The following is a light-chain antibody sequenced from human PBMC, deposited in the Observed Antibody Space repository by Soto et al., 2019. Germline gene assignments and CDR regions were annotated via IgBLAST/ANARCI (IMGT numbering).Light chain of an antibody. CDR1: SSDIGAYDY. CDR2: EVN. V-gene: IGLV2-14*01. CDR3: QSYDSTLSARYV. Sequence: QSALTQPASLSGSPGQSITISCTGTSSDIGAYDYVSWFQQHPGKAPKLMISEVNNRPSGVSNRFSGSKSGNTAYLTISGLQVEDEAEYYCQSYDSTLSARYVFGTGTKVTVL. J-gene: IGLJ1*01.